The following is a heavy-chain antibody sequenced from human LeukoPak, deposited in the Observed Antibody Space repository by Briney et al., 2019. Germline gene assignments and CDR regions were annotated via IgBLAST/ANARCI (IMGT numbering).Heavy chain of an antibody. V-gene: IGHV1-2*02. CDR1: GYTFTGNY. D-gene: IGHD6-19*01. J-gene: IGHJ3*02. CDR2: INPNSGGT. Sequence: ASVRVSCKASGYTFTGNYMRWVRQAPGQGLEWMGWINPNSGGTNYAQKFQGRVTMTRDTSTSTVYMELSSLRSEDTAVYYCARKLLIAMAARGAFDIWGQGTMVTVSS. CDR3: ARKLLIAMAARGAFDI.